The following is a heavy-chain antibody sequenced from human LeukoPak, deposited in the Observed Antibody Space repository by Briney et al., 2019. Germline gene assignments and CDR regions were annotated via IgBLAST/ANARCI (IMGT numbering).Heavy chain of an antibody. J-gene: IGHJ5*02. CDR2: ISYEGSNK. V-gene: IGHV3-30*18. Sequence: GRSLRLSCPASGFTFSSYGMHWVRQAPGKGLDWVAGISYEGSNKYYADSVKGRFTIRRDNSKNTLYLQMNSLRAEDTAVCPCAKSGYYGSGRPLYNWFDTCGQGTLVTVPP. CDR1: GFTFSSYG. CDR3: AKSGYYGSGRPLYNWFDT. D-gene: IGHD3-10*01.